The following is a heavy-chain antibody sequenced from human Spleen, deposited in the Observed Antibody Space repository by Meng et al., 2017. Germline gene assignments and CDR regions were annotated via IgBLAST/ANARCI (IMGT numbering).Heavy chain of an antibody. Sequence: QLLESRPGPVKPSRTLSLTCTVSGDSISSGGYYWSWIRQYPGKGLEWIGYIYHSGSTYYNPSLKSRVSISLAMSENQFSLKLTSVTAADTAVFYCARANLVRGIIDTWGQGTLVTVSS. CDR2: IYHSGST. V-gene: IGHV4-31*03. CDR1: GDSISSGGYY. D-gene: IGHD3-10*01. CDR3: ARANLVRGIIDT. J-gene: IGHJ5*02.